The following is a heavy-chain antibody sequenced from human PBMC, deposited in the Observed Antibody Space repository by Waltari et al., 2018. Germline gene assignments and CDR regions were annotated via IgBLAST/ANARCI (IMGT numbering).Heavy chain of an antibody. CDR2: IYHSVST. J-gene: IGHJ6*03. V-gene: IGHV4-39*07. Sequence: QLQLQESGPGLVKPSETLSLTCTVSGGSISSSSYYWGWIRQPPGKGLEWIGRIYHSVSTDYNPSLKGRVTISVDTSKNPFSLKLSSVTAADTAVYYCARDLRIAARPNYYYMDVWGKGTTVTISS. CDR3: ARDLRIAARPNYYYMDV. CDR1: GGSISSSSYY. D-gene: IGHD6-6*01.